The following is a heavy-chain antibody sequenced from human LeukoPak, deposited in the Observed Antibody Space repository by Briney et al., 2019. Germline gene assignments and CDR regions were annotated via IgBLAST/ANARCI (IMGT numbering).Heavy chain of an antibody. D-gene: IGHD3-22*01. V-gene: IGHV1-69*04. CDR2: IIPILGIA. J-gene: IGHJ3*01. CDR3: ARGSFNTSGYYYGAFDL. CDR1: GGTFSSYA. Sequence: GSSVKVSCKASGGTFSSYAISWVRQAPGQGLEWMGRIIPILGIANYAQKFQGRVTFTADKSTGTAYMELSSLRSEDTAVYYCARGSFNTSGYYYGAFDLWGQGTMVTVSS.